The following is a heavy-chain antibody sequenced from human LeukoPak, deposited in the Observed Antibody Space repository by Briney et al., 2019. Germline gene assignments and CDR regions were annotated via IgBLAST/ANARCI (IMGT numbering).Heavy chain of an antibody. CDR2: ISSSGSTI. D-gene: IGHD4-11*01. Sequence: GSLRLSCAASGFTVSSNYMNWVRQAPGKGLEWVSYISSSGSTIYYADSVKGRFTISRDNAKNSLYLQMNSLRAEDTAVYYCARDYSNHYYYYGMDVWGQGTTVTVSS. V-gene: IGHV3-48*04. CDR1: GFTVSSNY. CDR3: ARDYSNHYYYYGMDV. J-gene: IGHJ6*02.